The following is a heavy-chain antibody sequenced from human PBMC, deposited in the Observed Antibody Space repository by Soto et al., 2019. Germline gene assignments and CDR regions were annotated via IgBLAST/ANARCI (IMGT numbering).Heavy chain of an antibody. CDR3: ARDLVAVRPGWFDP. V-gene: IGHV1-18*01. CDR1: GYTFTTYG. Sequence: ASVKVSCKASGYTFTTYGINWVRQAPGQGLEWMGWISAYNGNTNYAQKFQGRVTMTTDTSTSTAFMELRSLRSDDTAVYYCARDLVAVRPGWFDPWGRGTLVTVSS. J-gene: IGHJ5*02. CDR2: ISAYNGNT. D-gene: IGHD6-6*01.